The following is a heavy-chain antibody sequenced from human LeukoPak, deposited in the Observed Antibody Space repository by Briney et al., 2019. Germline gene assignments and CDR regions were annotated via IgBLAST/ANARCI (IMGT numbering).Heavy chain of an antibody. CDR1: GFIFNTYV. J-gene: IGHJ4*02. Sequence: SGGALILSCAASGFIFNTYVMNRVRQAPGKGLELVSTIADSGRSTYYADSVKGRFTISRDNSKNMLYLQMNSLRAEDTALYYCARNMDTSGWYSFDSWGQGTLVTVSS. CDR3: ARNMDTSGWYSFDS. D-gene: IGHD6-19*01. CDR2: IADSGRST. V-gene: IGHV3-23*01.